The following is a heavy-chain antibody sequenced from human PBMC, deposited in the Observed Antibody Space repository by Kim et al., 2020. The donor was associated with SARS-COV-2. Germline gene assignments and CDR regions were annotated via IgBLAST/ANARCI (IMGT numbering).Heavy chain of an antibody. D-gene: IGHD5-12*01. CDR3: ASWGGYSGYDWSGPTLYYGMDV. V-gene: IGHV3-21*01. CDR1: GFTFSSYS. CDR2: ISSSSSYI. Sequence: GGSLRLSCAASGFTFSSYSMNWVRQSPGKGLEWVSSISSSSSYIYYADSVKGRFTISRDNAKNSLYLQMNSLRAEDTAVYYCASWGGYSGYDWSGPTLYYGMDVWGQGTTVTVSS. J-gene: IGHJ6*02.